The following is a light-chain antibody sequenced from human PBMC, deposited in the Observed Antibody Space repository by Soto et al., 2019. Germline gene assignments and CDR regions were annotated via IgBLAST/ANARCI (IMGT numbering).Light chain of an antibody. Sequence: EIVMTPSPASLSASAGDRATITCRASHGVSIHLAWYQQKPGQAPKLLIHGATTRHTGIPSRFSGSGSGTEFILTITSLQPDDIATYHCQQYDNLPRTFGGGTKVDIK. J-gene: IGKJ4*01. CDR3: QQYDNLPRT. V-gene: IGKV1-33*01. CDR1: HGVSIH. CDR2: GAT.